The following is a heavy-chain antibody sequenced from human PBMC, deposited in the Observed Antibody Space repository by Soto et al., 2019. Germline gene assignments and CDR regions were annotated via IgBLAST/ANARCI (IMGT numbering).Heavy chain of an antibody. CDR2: INPNSGGT. V-gene: IGHV1-2*02. J-gene: IGHJ6*02. CDR3: ARDKQSLVPGMDV. Sequence: ASVKVSCKASGYTFTGYYMHWVRQAPGQGLEWMGWINPNSGGTNYAQKFQGRATMTRDTSISTAYMELSRLRSDDTAVYYCARDKQSLVPGMDVWGQGTTVTVSS. CDR1: GYTFTGYY. D-gene: IGHD6-19*01.